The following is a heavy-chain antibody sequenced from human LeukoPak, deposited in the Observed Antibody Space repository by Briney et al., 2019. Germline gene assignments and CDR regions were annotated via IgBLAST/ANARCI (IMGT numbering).Heavy chain of an antibody. J-gene: IGHJ4*02. Sequence: GGSLRLSCAASGFTFSSYAMSWVRQAPGKGLEWVSVIYSGGSTYYADSVKGRFTISRDNSKNTLYLQMNSLRAEDTAVYYCARGPDVQYYDFWSVPLDYWGQGTLVTVSS. D-gene: IGHD3-3*01. V-gene: IGHV3-53*01. CDR3: ARGPDVQYYDFWSVPLDY. CDR1: GFTFSSYA. CDR2: IYSGGST.